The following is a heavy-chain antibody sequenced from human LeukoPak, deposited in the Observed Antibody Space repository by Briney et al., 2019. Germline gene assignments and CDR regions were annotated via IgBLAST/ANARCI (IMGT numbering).Heavy chain of an antibody. CDR1: GGSISSYY. Sequence: PSETLSLTCSVSGGSISSYYWSWIRQPPGKGLEWIGYIYYSGGTNYNPSLKSRVTISVDTSKNQFSLKLSSVTAADTAVYYCARAGSGYYYDSRGWFDPWGQGTLVTVSS. D-gene: IGHD3-22*01. CDR3: ARAGSGYYYDSRGWFDP. J-gene: IGHJ5*02. V-gene: IGHV4-59*01. CDR2: IYYSGGT.